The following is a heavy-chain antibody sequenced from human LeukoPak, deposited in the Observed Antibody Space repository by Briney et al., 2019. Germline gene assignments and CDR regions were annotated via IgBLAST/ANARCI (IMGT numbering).Heavy chain of an antibody. Sequence: GRSLRLSCAASGFTFSNYAIHWVRQAPGKGLEWVAVISYDGSYKYYADSVKGRFTISRDNSKNTLYLQMNSLRTEDTAVYYCAKDHPRPGIVDGNKFDYWGQGTLVTVSS. D-gene: IGHD1-26*01. V-gene: IGHV3-30*18. J-gene: IGHJ4*02. CDR3: AKDHPRPGIVDGNKFDY. CDR1: GFTFSNYA. CDR2: ISYDGSYK.